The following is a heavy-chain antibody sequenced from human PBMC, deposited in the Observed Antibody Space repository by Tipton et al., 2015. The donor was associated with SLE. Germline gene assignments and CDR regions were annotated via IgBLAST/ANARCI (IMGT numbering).Heavy chain of an antibody. CDR2: IRSKANSYAA. CDR1: GFTFSGSA. CDR3: LYSGYDKGSFDY. J-gene: IGHJ4*02. V-gene: IGHV3-73*01. Sequence: SLRLSCAASGFTFSGSAMHWVRQASGKGLEWVGRIRSKANSYAAAYAASVKGRFTSSRDDSKNTAYLQMNSLKTEDTAVYYCLYSGYDKGSFDYWGQGTLVTVSS. D-gene: IGHD5-12*01.